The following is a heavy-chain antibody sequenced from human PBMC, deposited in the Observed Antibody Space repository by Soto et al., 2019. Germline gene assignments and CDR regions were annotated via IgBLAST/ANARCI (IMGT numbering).Heavy chain of an antibody. J-gene: IGHJ4*02. CDR1: GFSLSTSRVG. CDR3: AHSTLTGYYDY. Sequence: QITLKESCPTLVKPTQTLTLTCTFSGFSLSTSRVGVGWIRQPPGKALEWLALIYWDDDKRYSPSLKSRLTFTKDTSKNQVVLTMTNMDPVDTATYYCAHSTLTGYYDYWGQGTLVTVSS. CDR2: IYWDDDK. D-gene: IGHD3-9*01. V-gene: IGHV2-5*02.